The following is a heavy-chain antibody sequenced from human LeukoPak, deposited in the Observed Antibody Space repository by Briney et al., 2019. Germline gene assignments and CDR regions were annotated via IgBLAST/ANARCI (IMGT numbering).Heavy chain of an antibody. D-gene: IGHD3-10*01. CDR1: GSSISSAYY. CDR3: ARVSSGSYNKYYFDY. Sequence: SETLSLTCTVSGSSISSAYYWSWIRQPPGKGLEWIGYIYYSGSTNYNPSLKSRVTISVDTSKNQFSLKLSSVTAADTAVYYCARVSSGSYNKYYFDYWGQGTLVTVSS. CDR2: IYYSGST. J-gene: IGHJ4*02. V-gene: IGHV4-61*01.